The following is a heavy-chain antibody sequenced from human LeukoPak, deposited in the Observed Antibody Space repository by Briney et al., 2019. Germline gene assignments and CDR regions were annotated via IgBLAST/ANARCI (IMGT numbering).Heavy chain of an antibody. J-gene: IGHJ5*02. Sequence: ASVKVSCKASGGTFSSYAISWVRQASGQGLEWMGWMNPNSGNTGYAQKFQGRVTMTRNTSISTAYMELSSLRSEDTAVYYCARGRWELPKFDPWGQGTLVTVSS. V-gene: IGHV1-8*02. CDR1: GGTFSSYA. CDR2: MNPNSGNT. D-gene: IGHD1-26*01. CDR3: ARGRWELPKFDP.